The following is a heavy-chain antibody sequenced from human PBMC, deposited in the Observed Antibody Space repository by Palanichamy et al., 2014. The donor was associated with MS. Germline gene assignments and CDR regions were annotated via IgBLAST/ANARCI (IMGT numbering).Heavy chain of an antibody. J-gene: IGHJ5*02. CDR2: INPRSGGT. CDR1: GYTFTDYY. V-gene: IGHV1-2*04. Sequence: QVQLVQSGAEVKKPGASVKVSCKASGYTFTDYYIHWVRQAPGQGLEWVGWINPRSGGTNYAQKFQGWVTMTRDTSITTAYMELSRLRSDDTAVYFCARGPLNGWFDPWGQGILVTVSS. D-gene: IGHD2-8*01. CDR3: ARGPLNGWFDP.